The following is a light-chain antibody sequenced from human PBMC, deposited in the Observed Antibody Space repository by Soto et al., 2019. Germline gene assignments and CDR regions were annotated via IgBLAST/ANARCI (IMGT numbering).Light chain of an antibody. Sequence: DIVMTQSPDSLALSLGDRTTINCKSSQSVLHSSNNKNYLAWYQQKPGQPPKLLIYWASTRESGVPDRFSGSGSGTDFTLTISSLQTEDVAVYYCQQYYSTPSYTFGQGTKLEIK. V-gene: IGKV4-1*01. CDR2: WAS. J-gene: IGKJ2*01. CDR3: QQYYSTPSYT. CDR1: QSVLHSSNNKNY.